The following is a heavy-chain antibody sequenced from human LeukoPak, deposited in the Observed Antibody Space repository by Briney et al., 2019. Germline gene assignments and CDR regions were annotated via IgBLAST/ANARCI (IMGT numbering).Heavy chain of an antibody. CDR3: ARNSSGWFFDY. Sequence: SETLSLTCDVSGDSIGSGYYWGWIRQPPGKGLEWIGSIYHSGSTTYNPSLKSRVTISADTSKNRFSLKVRSVTAADTAVYYCARNSSGWFFDYWGQGTLVTVSS. V-gene: IGHV4-38-2*01. CDR2: IYHSGST. J-gene: IGHJ4*02. D-gene: IGHD6-19*01. CDR1: GDSIGSGYY.